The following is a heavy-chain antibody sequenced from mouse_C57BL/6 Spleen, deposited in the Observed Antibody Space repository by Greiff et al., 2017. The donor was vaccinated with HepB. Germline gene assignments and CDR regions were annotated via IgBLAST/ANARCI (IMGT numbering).Heavy chain of an antibody. Sequence: EVKLVESGGDLVKPGGSLKLSCAASGFTFSSYGMSWVRQTPDKRLEWVATISSGGSYTYYPDSVKGRFTISRDNAKNTLYLQMSSLKSEDTAMYYCARHYGSSYNYAMDYWGQGTSVTVSS. CDR1: GFTFSSYG. CDR2: ISSGGSYT. V-gene: IGHV5-6*01. J-gene: IGHJ4*01. CDR3: ARHYGSSYNYAMDY. D-gene: IGHD1-1*01.